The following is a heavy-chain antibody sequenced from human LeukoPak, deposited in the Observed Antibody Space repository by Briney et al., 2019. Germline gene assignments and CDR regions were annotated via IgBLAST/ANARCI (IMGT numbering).Heavy chain of an antibody. CDR1: GFTFSSYS. V-gene: IGHV3-21*01. CDR2: ISSSSSYI. J-gene: IGHJ4*02. CDR3: ARQRFSTMIVVVIGEFDY. D-gene: IGHD3-22*01. Sequence: GGSLRLSCAASGFTFSSYSMNWVRQAPGKGLEWVSSISSSSSYIYYADSVKGRFTISRDNAKNSLYLQMNSLRAEDTAVYYCARQRFSTMIVVVIGEFDYWGQGTLVTVSS.